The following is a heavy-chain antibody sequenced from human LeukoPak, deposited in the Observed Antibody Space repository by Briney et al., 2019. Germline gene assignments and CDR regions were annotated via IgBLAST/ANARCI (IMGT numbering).Heavy chain of an antibody. D-gene: IGHD4-17*01. Sequence: PSETLSLTCTVSGGSVTSDAYYWGWIRQPPGKGLEWIGSIYYSGSTYYNPSLKSRVTISVDTSKNQFSLKLSSVTAADTAVYYCARSSELTTFDYWGQGTLVTVSS. CDR2: IYYSGST. V-gene: IGHV4-39*01. CDR1: GGSVTSDAYY. J-gene: IGHJ4*02. CDR3: ARSSELTTFDY.